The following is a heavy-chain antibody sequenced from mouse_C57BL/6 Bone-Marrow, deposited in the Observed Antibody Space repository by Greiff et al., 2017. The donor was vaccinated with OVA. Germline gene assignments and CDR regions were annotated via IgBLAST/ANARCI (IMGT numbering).Heavy chain of an antibody. Sequence: VQLQQPGAELVMPGASVKLSCKASGYTFTSYWMHWVKQRPGQGLEWIGEIDPSDSYTNYNQKFKGKSTSTVDKSSSTAYMQLSSLTSEDSAVYYCAREEDGGFAYWGQGTLVTVSA. CDR1: GYTFTSYW. CDR3: AREEDGGFAY. J-gene: IGHJ3*01. V-gene: IGHV1-69*01. CDR2: IDPSDSYT.